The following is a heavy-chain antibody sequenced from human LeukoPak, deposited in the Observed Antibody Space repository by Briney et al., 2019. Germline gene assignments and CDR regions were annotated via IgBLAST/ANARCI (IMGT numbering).Heavy chain of an antibody. CDR1: GYTFTSYS. CDR2: ISAYNGNT. Sequence: ASVNVSCKASGYTFTSYSISGVRQAPGQGLEGMGWISAYNGNTIYAQKVKGRVTMTTDTSTSTAYMELRSLKSGDTAVYYCARASYCSGGSCYSDYWGQGTLVTVSS. V-gene: IGHV1-18*01. CDR3: ARASYCSGGSCYSDY. D-gene: IGHD2-15*01. J-gene: IGHJ4*02.